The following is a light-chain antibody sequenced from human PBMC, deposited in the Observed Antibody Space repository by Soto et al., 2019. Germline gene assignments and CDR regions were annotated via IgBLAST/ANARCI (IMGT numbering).Light chain of an antibody. J-gene: IGLJ1*01. V-gene: IGLV1-40*01. CDR1: SSNIGAGYD. Sequence: QSVLTQPPSVSGAPGQRVTISCTGSSSNIGAGYDVHWYQQLPGTAPKLLIYGNSNRPSGVPDRFSGSKSGTSASLAITGLQAEDEADYYCQSYDSSLSGPVFGTGTKVPVL. CDR2: GNS. CDR3: QSYDSSLSGPV.